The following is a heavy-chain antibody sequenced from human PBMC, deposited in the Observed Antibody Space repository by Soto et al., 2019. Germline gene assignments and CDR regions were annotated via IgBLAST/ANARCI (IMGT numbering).Heavy chain of an antibody. CDR3: AKGRLEFDY. D-gene: IGHD1-1*01. CDR2: ISGSDGNT. J-gene: IGHJ4*02. Sequence: EVQLLESGGGLGQPGGSLRLSCAASGFTFSSYAMRWVRQAPGKGLEWVSGISGSDGNTYYADSVKGRFTISRDNSKNTLYLQMNSLRAEDTAVYYCAKGRLEFDYWGQGTLVNVSS. CDR1: GFTFSSYA. V-gene: IGHV3-23*01.